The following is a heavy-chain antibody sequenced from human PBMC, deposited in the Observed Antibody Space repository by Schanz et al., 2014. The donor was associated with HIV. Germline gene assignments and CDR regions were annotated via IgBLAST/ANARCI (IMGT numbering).Heavy chain of an antibody. V-gene: IGHV4-34*01. D-gene: IGHD3-10*01. CDR1: GGSFSGYF. CDR3: ARGGILLLRGVSNWFDP. Sequence: QVQLHQSGAGLLKPSETLSLTCAVYGGSFSGYFWSWVRQSPGKGLEWIGEISHSGTTNYNPSLRSRVIMSVDTSKNKFSGNLKSMTAADTAVYYCARGGILLLRGVSNWFDPWGQGTLVIVSS. J-gene: IGHJ5*02. CDR2: ISHSGTT.